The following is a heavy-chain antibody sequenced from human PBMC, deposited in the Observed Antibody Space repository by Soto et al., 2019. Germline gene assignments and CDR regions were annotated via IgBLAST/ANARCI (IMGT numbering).Heavy chain of an antibody. D-gene: IGHD6-6*01. Sequence: SETLSLTCTVSGGSISSSYWSWIRHPAGRGLEWIGRIYTSGSTNYNPSLKSRVTMSVDTSKNQFSLKLISVTAADTAVYYCARDQSSGSYNYGMDVWGQGTTVTVSS. CDR2: IYTSGST. CDR1: GGSISSSY. V-gene: IGHV4-4*07. J-gene: IGHJ6*02. CDR3: ARDQSSGSYNYGMDV.